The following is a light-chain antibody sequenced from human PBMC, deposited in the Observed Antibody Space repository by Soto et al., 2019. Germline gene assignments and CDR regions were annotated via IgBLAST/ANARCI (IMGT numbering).Light chain of an antibody. CDR2: DVS. V-gene: IGLV2-14*01. CDR3: SSYTSSSPYV. J-gene: IGLJ1*01. CDR1: SSAVGGYNY. Sequence: QSVLTQPASLSGAPGQSITLPFPGNSSAVGGYNYVSWYQQHPGKAPKLMIYDVSNRPSGVSNRFSGSKSGNTASLTISGLQAEDEADYYCSSYTSSSPYVFGTGTKVTVL.